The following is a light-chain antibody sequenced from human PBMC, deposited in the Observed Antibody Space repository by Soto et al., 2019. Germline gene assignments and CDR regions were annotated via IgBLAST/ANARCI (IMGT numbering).Light chain of an antibody. V-gene: IGLV4-69*01. CDR2: LNSDGSH. CDR3: QTWGTGIQGV. Sequence: QPVLTQSPSASASLGASVKLTCTLSSGHSSYAIAWHQQQPEKGPRYLMKLNSDGSHSKGDGIPDRFSGSSSGAERYLTISSLQSEDEADYYCQTWGTGIQGVFGGGTMLTVL. J-gene: IGLJ3*02. CDR1: SGHSSYA.